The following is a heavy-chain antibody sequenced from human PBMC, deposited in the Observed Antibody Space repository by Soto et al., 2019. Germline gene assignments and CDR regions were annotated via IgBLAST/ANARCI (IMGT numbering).Heavy chain of an antibody. V-gene: IGHV3-64D*08. D-gene: IGHD2-15*01. CDR2: ISSNGGST. CDR3: VPGCCSGGSCYDY. CDR1: GFTFSSYA. Sequence: AGGSLRLSCSASGFTFSSYAMHWVRQAPGKGLEYVSAISSNGGSTYYADSVKGRFTISRDNSKNTLYLQMSSLRAEDTAVYYCVPGCCSGGSCYDYWGQGTLVTVSS. J-gene: IGHJ4*02.